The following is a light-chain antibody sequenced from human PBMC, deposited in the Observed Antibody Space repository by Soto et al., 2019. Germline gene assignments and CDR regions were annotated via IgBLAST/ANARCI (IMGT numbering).Light chain of an antibody. Sequence: QSALTQPASVSGSPGQSITISCTGTSSDVGGYNYVSWYQQHPGKAPKLMIYDVSNRPSGVSNRVSGSKSGNTASLTIFGLQAEDEADYYCSSYTSSSTQVFGTGTKLTVL. CDR2: DVS. CDR3: SSYTSSSTQV. CDR1: SSDVGGYNY. J-gene: IGLJ1*01. V-gene: IGLV2-14*01.